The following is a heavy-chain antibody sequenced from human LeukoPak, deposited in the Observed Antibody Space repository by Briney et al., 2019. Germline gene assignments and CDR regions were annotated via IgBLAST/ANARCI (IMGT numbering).Heavy chain of an antibody. J-gene: IGHJ4*02. CDR1: GFTFSTYG. CDR2: IRYDGSIK. V-gene: IGHV3-30*02. Sequence: GGSLRLSCAASGFTFSTYGMPWVRQAPGKGLEWVAFIRYDGSIKYYVDSVKGRFTISRDNSKNTLYLQMNSLRAEDTAVYYCAKDVNVGGDYFDYWGQGTLVTVSS. CDR3: AKDVNVGGDYFDY. D-gene: IGHD3-10*01.